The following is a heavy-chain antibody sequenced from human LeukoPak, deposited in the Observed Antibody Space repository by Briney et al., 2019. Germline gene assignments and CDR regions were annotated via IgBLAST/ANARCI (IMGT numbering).Heavy chain of an antibody. CDR2: ISGSGGST. CDR3: ARDRYYDSSGPDAFDI. V-gene: IGHV3-23*01. D-gene: IGHD3-22*01. Sequence: GGSLRLSCAASGFTFSSYDMHWDRQAPGKGLEWVSAISGSGGSTYYADSVKGRFTISRDNSKNTLYLQMNSLRAEDTAVYYCARDRYYDSSGPDAFDIWGQGTMVTVSS. CDR1: GFTFSSYD. J-gene: IGHJ3*02.